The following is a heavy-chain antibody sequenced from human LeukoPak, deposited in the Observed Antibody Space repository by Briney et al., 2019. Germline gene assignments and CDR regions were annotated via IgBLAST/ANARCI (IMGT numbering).Heavy chain of an antibody. CDR1: GFTFSSYG. V-gene: IGHV3-33*06. J-gene: IGHJ4*02. CDR2: IWYDGSNK. CDR3: AKDGAQVGVTFDY. D-gene: IGHD1-26*01. Sequence: GGSLRLSCAASGFTFSSYGMHWVRQAPGKGLEWVAVIWYDGSNKYYADSVKGRFTISRDNSKNTLYLQMNSLRVEDTAIYYCAKDGAQVGVTFDYWGQGTLVTVSS.